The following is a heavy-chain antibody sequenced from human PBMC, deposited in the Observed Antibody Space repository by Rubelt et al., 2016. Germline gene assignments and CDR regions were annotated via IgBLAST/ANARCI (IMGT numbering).Heavy chain of an antibody. J-gene: IGHJ4*02. D-gene: IGHD1-1*01. Sequence: EVQLVESGGGLVQPGGSLKLSCAASGFTFSTCWMHWVRQAPGRGLVWVSRINSDGSNINYADSVKGRFTISRDNAKNTVYLQMNSLRAEDTAVYYCANGMTPDYWGQGTLVTVSS. CDR1: GFTFSTCW. CDR2: INSDGSNI. CDR3: ANGMTPDY. V-gene: IGHV3-74*01.